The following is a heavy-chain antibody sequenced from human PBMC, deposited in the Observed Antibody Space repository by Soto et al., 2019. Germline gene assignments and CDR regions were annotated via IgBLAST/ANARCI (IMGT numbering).Heavy chain of an antibody. CDR1: GGSMYGVTSY. J-gene: IGHJ5*02. CDR2: VYYSGTT. Sequence: SETLSLTCTVSGGSMYGVTSYWGWIRQPPGKGLEWIGVVYYSGTTYYNTSLETRVTISIDMSKDQFSLTLSSVTAADTAVYYCAKCADNWFDPWGPGTLVTVSS. V-gene: IGHV4-39*01. CDR3: AKCADNWFDP.